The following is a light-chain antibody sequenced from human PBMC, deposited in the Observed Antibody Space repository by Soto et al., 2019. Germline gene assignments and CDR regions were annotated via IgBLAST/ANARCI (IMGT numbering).Light chain of an antibody. Sequence: VIWMTQSPSFLSVSIGDRVNITCRLSQATSSHLAWYQQRPGEGPNLLIYATSNLQTGVPSRFSGSGSGTDFTLTVSSLQSEDFATYYCQHYYSFPFTFGQGTKLEF. V-gene: IGKV1D-8*01. CDR2: ATS. CDR3: QHYYSFPFT. CDR1: QATSSH. J-gene: IGKJ2*01.